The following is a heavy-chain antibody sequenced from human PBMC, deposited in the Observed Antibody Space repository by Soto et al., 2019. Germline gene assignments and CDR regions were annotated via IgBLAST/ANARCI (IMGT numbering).Heavy chain of an antibody. J-gene: IGHJ6*02. CDR2: IYFSGST. CDR3: ARGWFGDSTTLDNGMDF. V-gene: IGHV4-4*07. D-gene: IGHD3-10*01. Sequence: SSETLSLTCTVSYGSISSYYWSWIRQPAGSGLEWIGRIYFSGSTNYNPSLKSRITMSVDTSKNQFSLNLTSVTAADTAVYYCARGWFGDSTTLDNGMDFRGQRTTVTVSS. CDR1: YGSISSYY.